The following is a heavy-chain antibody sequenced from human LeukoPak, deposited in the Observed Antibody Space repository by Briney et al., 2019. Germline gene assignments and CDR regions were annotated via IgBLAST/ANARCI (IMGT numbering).Heavy chain of an antibody. D-gene: IGHD3-10*01. CDR3: ASLHGYGSGRP. V-gene: IGHV4-61*08. CDR2: IYYSGST. J-gene: IGHJ5*02. CDR1: GVSMSSGAFY. Sequence: SETLSLTCTVSGVSMSSGAFYWSWIRQPPGKGLEWIGYIYYSGSTNYNPSLKSRVTISVDTSKNQFSLKLSSVTAADTAVYYCASLHGYGSGRPWGQGTLVTVSS.